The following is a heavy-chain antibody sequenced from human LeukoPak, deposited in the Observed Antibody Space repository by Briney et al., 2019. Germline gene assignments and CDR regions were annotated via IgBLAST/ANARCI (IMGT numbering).Heavy chain of an antibody. CDR3: ARVKGGIAAAGNYFHY. J-gene: IGHJ4*02. CDR1: GFAFSSYA. Sequence: GGSLRLSRAASGFAFSSYAMLGVRQGPGKRLEGLALVSYGGGSNYYVDSVKGRLIISRVNSKNTLHLQITSLRTEDTAVYYCARVKGGIAAAGNYFHYWGQGTLVTVSS. CDR2: VSYGGGSN. V-gene: IGHV3-30-3*01. D-gene: IGHD6-13*01.